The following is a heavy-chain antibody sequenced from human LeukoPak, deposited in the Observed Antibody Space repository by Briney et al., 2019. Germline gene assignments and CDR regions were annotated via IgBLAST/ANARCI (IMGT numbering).Heavy chain of an antibody. J-gene: IGHJ4*02. D-gene: IGHD5-24*01. CDR1: GGSFSGYY. V-gene: IGHV4-34*01. CDR2: INHSGST. Sequence: SATLSLTCAVYGGSFSGYYWSWIRQPPGKGLEWIGEINHSGSTNYNPSLKSRVTISVDTSKNQFSLKLSSVTAADTAVYYCARPVRWLHYFDYWGQGTLVTVSS. CDR3: ARPVRWLHYFDY.